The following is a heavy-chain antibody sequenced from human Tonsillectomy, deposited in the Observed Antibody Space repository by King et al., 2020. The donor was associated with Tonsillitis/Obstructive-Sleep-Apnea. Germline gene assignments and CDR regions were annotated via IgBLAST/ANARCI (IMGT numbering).Heavy chain of an antibody. J-gene: IGHJ6*03. D-gene: IGHD2-8*01. CDR3: ARPYATDYYYYYYMDV. V-gene: IGHV3-11*05. CDR1: GFTFSDYY. Sequence: VQLVESGGGLVKPGGSLRLSCAASGFTFSDYYMSWIRQAPGKGLEWVSYIISSSIYTNYADSVKGRFTISRDNAKNSLYLQMNSLRAEDTAVYYCARPYATDYYYYYYMDVWGKGTTVTVSS. CDR2: IISSSIYT.